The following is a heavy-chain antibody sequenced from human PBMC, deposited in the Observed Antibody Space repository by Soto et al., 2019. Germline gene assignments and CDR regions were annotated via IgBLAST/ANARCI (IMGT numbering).Heavy chain of an antibody. V-gene: IGHV1-46*01. CDR1: GYTFTSYY. CDR2: INPSGGST. D-gene: IGHD2-2*01. J-gene: IGHJ6*02. Sequence: ASVKVSCKASGYTFTSYYMHWVRQAPGQGLEWMGIINPSGGSTSYAQKFQGRVTMTRDTSTSTVYMELSSLRSEDTAVYYCARGTSIRSYYYYYGMDVWGQGTTVTSP. CDR3: ARGTSIRSYYYYYGMDV.